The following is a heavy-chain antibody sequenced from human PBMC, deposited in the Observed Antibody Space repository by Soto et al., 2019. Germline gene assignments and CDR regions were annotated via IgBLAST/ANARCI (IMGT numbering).Heavy chain of an antibody. D-gene: IGHD3-22*01. J-gene: IGHJ5*02. CDR2: IYYSGST. V-gene: IGHV4-30-4*01. CDR1: GGSISSGDYY. Sequence: SETLSLTCTVSGGSISSGDYYWSWIRQPPGKGLEWIGYIYYSGSTYYNPSLKSRVTISVDTSKNQFSLKLSSVTAADTAVYYCARDSSGYYFGWFAPWGQGTLVTVSS. CDR3: ARDSSGYYFGWFAP.